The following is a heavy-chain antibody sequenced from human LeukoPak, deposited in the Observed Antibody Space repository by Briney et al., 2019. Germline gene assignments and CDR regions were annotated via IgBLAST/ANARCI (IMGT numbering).Heavy chain of an antibody. J-gene: IGHJ6*03. D-gene: IGHD1-26*01. CDR1: GFTFNYYN. CDR3: AKDPYSGNYGNYYYYYMDV. Sequence: GGSLRLSCAASGFTFNYYNMNWVRQAPGKALEWVSSITSSGAYIFYADSVRGRFTISRDNAKDPLYLQMNSLGPEDTAVYYCAKDPYSGNYGNYYYYYMDVWGKGTTVTISS. V-gene: IGHV3-21*01. CDR2: ITSSGAYI.